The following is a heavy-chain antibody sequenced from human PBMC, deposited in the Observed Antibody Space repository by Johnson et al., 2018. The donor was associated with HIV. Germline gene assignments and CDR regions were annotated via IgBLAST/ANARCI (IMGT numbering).Heavy chain of an antibody. J-gene: IGHJ3*02. CDR2: IRQDGSEK. V-gene: IGHV3-7*02. CDR3: AKTEDAFDI. CDR1: GFTFSSYW. Sequence: VQLVESGGRVVRPGGSLTLSCAASGFTFSSYWMSWVRQAPGKGLEWVANIRQDGSEKYYVDSVKGRFTISRDNSKNTLYLEMNSLRAEDTAVYYCAKTEDAFDIWGQGTMVTVSS.